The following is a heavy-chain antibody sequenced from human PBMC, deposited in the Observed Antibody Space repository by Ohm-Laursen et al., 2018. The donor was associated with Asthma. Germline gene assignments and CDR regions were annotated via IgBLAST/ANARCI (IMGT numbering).Heavy chain of an antibody. CDR1: GYTFTSYV. Sequence: KISCKVSGYTFTSYVMNWVRQAPGQGLEWMGWINTNTGNPTYAQGFTGRFVFSLDTSVSTAYLQISSLKAEDTAVYYCARVSEQQLVDVTDYWGQGTLVTVSS. CDR2: INTNTGNP. D-gene: IGHD6-13*01. CDR3: ARVSEQQLVDVTDY. V-gene: IGHV7-4-1*02. J-gene: IGHJ4*02.